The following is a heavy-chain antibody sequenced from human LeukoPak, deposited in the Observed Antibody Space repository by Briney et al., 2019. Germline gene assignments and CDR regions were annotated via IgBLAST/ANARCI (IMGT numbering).Heavy chain of an antibody. V-gene: IGHV4-4*07. CDR2: IYTSGST. J-gene: IGHJ4*02. CDR1: GGSISSYY. CDR3: ARRSYSSGWHPIDY. Sequence: KASETLSLTCTVSGGSISSYYWSWIRQPAGKGLEWIGRIYTSGSTNYNPSLKSRVTISVDTSKNQFSLKLSSVTAADTAVYYCARRSYSSGWHPIDYWGQGTLVTVSS. D-gene: IGHD6-19*01.